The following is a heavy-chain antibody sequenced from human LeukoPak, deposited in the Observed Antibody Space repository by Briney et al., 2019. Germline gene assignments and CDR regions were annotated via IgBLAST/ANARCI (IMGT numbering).Heavy chain of an antibody. CDR2: IYTSGST. J-gene: IGHJ4*02. D-gene: IGHD6-6*01. Sequence: SETLSLTCTVSGGSISSYYWSWIRQPAGKGLEWIGRIYTSGSTNYNPSLKSRVTMSVDTSKNQFSLKLSSVTAADTAVYYCARGIAARRKYNFDYWGQGTLVTVSS. CDR1: GGSISSYY. CDR3: ARGIAARRKYNFDY. V-gene: IGHV4-4*07.